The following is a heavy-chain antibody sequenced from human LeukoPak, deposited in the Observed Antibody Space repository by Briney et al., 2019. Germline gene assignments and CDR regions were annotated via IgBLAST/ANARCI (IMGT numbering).Heavy chain of an antibody. CDR3: ARVSEIHSSSWLQSRIAFDI. D-gene: IGHD6-13*01. CDR2: IYTSGST. J-gene: IGHJ3*02. CDR1: GGSISSGSYY. V-gene: IGHV4-61*02. Sequence: PSETLSLTCTVSGGSISSGSYYWSWIRQPAGKGLEWIGRIYTSGSTNYNPSLKSRVTISVDTSKNQFSLKLSSVTAADTAVYYCARVSEIHSSSWLQSRIAFDIWGQGTMVTVSS.